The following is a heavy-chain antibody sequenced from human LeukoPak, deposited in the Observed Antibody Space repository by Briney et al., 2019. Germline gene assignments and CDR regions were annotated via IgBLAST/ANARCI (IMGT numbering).Heavy chain of an antibody. D-gene: IGHD6-13*01. CDR1: GFTFSSYA. Sequence: GGSLRLSCAASGFTFSSYAMSWVRQAPGKGLEWVSAISGSGGSTYYADSVTGRFTISRDNSKNTLYLQMNSLRAEDTAVYYCAKDRFIAAAGTADDYWGQGTLVTVSS. CDR3: AKDRFIAAAGTADDY. CDR2: ISGSGGST. V-gene: IGHV3-23*01. J-gene: IGHJ4*02.